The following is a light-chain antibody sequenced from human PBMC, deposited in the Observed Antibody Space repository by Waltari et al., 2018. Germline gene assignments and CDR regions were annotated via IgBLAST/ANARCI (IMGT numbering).Light chain of an antibody. Sequence: EIVLTQSPGTLSLSPGERATFSCRASQSVSTYLAWYQHKHGQAPRLLIYRASTRATVIPDRFSGSGSGTDFSLTISRLEPEDFAVYHCQHYLRLPATFGQGTKVEIK. CDR3: QHYLRLPAT. CDR2: RAS. V-gene: IGKV3-20*01. J-gene: IGKJ1*01. CDR1: QSVSTY.